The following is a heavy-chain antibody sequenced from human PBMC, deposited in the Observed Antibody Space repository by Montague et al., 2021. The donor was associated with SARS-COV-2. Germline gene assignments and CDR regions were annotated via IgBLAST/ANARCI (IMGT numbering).Heavy chain of an antibody. J-gene: IGHJ2*01. CDR3: ARAYCGGDCYFYWYFDL. CDR2: TYYRNKWYN. Sequence: CAISGDSVSSHRATWKWLRQAPSTGLEGVGRTYYRNKWYNDYAVSVKSRVIINPDTSNNRISLQLNSVTPEDTAVYYCARAYCGGDCYFYWYFDLWGRGTLVTVSS. D-gene: IGHD2-21*02. V-gene: IGHV6-1*01. CDR1: GDSVSSHRAT.